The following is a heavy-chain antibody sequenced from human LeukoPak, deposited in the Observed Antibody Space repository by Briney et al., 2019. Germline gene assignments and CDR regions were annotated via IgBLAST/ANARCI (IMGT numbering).Heavy chain of an antibody. Sequence: GGSLRLSCAASGFTFSSYAMCWVRQAPGKGLEWGSAIRGSGGSTYYADSVKGRFTISRDNSKNTMYLQMNSLRAEDTAVYYCAKHSYYYDSSGYYSYFDYWGQGTLVTVSS. CDR1: GFTFSSYA. J-gene: IGHJ4*02. V-gene: IGHV3-23*01. CDR3: AKHSYYYDSSGYYSYFDY. CDR2: IRGSGGST. D-gene: IGHD3-22*01.